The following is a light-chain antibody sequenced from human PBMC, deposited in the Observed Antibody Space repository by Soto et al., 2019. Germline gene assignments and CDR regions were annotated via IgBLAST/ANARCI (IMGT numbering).Light chain of an antibody. Sequence: DIQMTQSPSTLSAFVGDRVTITCRASQTISGWLAWYQQKPGKAPHLLIYRTSSLESGVPSRFGGSGSGTDFTLTIDNLQPDDFGTYYCQQYNSDSVFGQGTKLEMK. V-gene: IGKV1-5*03. J-gene: IGKJ2*01. CDR2: RTS. CDR1: QTISGW. CDR3: QQYNSDSV.